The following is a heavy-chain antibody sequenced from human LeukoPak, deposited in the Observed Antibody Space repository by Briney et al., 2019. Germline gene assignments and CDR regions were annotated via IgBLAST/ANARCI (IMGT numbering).Heavy chain of an antibody. CDR2: INPSGGST. CDR1: GYTFTSYA. CDR3: ARVSVDLDAFDI. V-gene: IGHV1-46*01. Sequence: ASVKVSCKASGYTFTSYAMNWVRQAPGQGLEWMGIINPSGGSTSYAQKFQGRVTMTRDTSTSTVYMELSSLRSEDTAVYYCARVSVDLDAFDIWGQGTMVTVSS. J-gene: IGHJ3*02.